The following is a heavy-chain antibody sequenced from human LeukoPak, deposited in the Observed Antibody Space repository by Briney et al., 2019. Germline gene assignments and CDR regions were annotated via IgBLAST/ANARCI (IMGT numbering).Heavy chain of an antibody. D-gene: IGHD3-10*01. CDR1: GFTFTSYW. CDR2: INSDGSST. CDR3: GRDDAMVRGVIDY. J-gene: IGHJ4*02. Sequence: PGGSLRLSCAASGFTFTSYWMHWVRQAPGKGLVWVSRINSDGSSTSYADSVKGRFTISRDNAKNTLYLQMNSLRAEDTAVYYCGRDDAMVRGVIDYWGQGTLVTVS. V-gene: IGHV3-74*01.